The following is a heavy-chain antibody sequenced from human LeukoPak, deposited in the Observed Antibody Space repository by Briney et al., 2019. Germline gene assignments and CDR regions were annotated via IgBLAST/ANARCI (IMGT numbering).Heavy chain of an antibody. CDR1: GGSISSSNYY. CDR3: ASLSSGWYGMGV. Sequence: PSETLSLTCTASGGSISSSNYYWGWIRQPPGKGLEWIGSISYSGSTYYSPSLKSRVTISVDTSKNQFSLKLSSVTAADTSVYYCASLSSGWYGMGVWGQGTTVTVSS. CDR2: ISYSGST. V-gene: IGHV4-39*01. D-gene: IGHD6-19*01. J-gene: IGHJ6*02.